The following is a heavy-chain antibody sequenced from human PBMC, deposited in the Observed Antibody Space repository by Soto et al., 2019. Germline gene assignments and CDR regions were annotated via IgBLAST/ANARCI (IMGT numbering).Heavy chain of an antibody. CDR2: IIPIFGTA. D-gene: IGHD5-18*01. V-gene: IGHV1-69*13. CDR1: GGTFSSYA. J-gene: IGHJ6*02. Sequence: GASVKVSCKASGGTFSSYAISWVRQAPGQGLEWMGGIIPIFGTANYAQKFQGRVTITADESTSTAYMELSSLRSEDTAVYYCARDGHTAMDAYYYYYGMDVWGQGTTVTVSS. CDR3: ARDGHTAMDAYYYYYGMDV.